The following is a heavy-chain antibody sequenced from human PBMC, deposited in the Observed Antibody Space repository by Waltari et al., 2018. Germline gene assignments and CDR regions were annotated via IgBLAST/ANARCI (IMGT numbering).Heavy chain of an antibody. V-gene: IGHV4-59*02. CDR1: GGPVRGHY. CDR3: ARYCSGGSCYGGMDV. CDR2: IYYSGNT. D-gene: IGHD2-15*01. J-gene: IGHJ6*02. Sequence: QVQLQESGPGLVKPSETLSLTCTVSGGPVRGHYWSWIRQPQGKGLEWIGYIYYSGNTHYNSSLKSRVTISVDTSKNQFSLKVTSVTPADTAVYYCARYCSGGSCYGGMDVWGQGTTVTVSS.